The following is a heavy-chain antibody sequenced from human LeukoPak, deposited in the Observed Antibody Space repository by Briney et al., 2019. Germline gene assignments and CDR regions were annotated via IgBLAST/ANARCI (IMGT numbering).Heavy chain of an antibody. J-gene: IGHJ5*02. D-gene: IGHD3-9*01. CDR3: AHRGFDWQGGWFDP. V-gene: IGHV2-5*02. CDR2: IYWDDDK. Sequence: ESGPTLVNPTQTLTLTCTFSGFSLGTRGVGVGWIRQPPGKALEWLALIYWDDDKRYSPSLKSRLTITKDTSKNQVVLTMTNMDPVDTATYYCAHRGFDWQGGWFDPWGQGTLVTVSS. CDR1: GFSLGTRGVG.